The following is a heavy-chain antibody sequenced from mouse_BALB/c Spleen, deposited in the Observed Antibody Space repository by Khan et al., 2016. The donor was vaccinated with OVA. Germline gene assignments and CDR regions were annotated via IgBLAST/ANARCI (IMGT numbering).Heavy chain of an antibody. V-gene: IGHV3-6*02. J-gene: IGHJ1*01. CDR2: ISYDGSN. D-gene: IGHD1-2*01. CDR1: GYSITSGYY. Sequence: EVKLLESGPGLVKPSQSLSLTCSVTGYSITSGYYWNWIRQFPGNKLEWMGYISYDGSNNYNPSLKNRISITRDTSKNQFFLKLNSVTTEYTAIYYCARVGLRLWYFDVWGAGTTVTVSS. CDR3: ARVGLRLWYFDV.